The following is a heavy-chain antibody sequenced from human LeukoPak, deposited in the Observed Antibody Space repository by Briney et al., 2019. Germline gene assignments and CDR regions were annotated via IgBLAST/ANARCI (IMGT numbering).Heavy chain of an antibody. D-gene: IGHD6-13*01. Sequence: GGSLRLSCAASGFTFKSFGMNWVRQAPGKGLEWVSSISSSSGSIYYADSVKGRFTISRDNAKNSVYLQMNSLRAEDTAVYYCARGYSSSWYTDYWGQGTLVTVSS. CDR1: GFTFKSFG. CDR3: ARGYSSSWYTDY. CDR2: ISSSSGSI. V-gene: IGHV3-21*01. J-gene: IGHJ4*02.